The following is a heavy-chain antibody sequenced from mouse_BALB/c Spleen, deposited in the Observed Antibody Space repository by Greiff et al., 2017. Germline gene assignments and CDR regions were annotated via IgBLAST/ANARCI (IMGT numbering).Heavy chain of an antibody. CDR2: IDPANGNT. V-gene: IGHV14-3*02. J-gene: IGHJ3*01. CDR1: GFNIKDTY. CDR3: AREGYAITTPAWFAY. D-gene: IGHD2-4*01. Sequence: EVKLMESGAELVKPGASVKLSCTASGFNIKDTYMHWVKQRPEQGLEWIGRIDPANGNTKYDPKFQGKATITADTSSNTAYLQLSSLTSEDTAVYYCAREGYAITTPAWFAYWGQGTLVTVSA.